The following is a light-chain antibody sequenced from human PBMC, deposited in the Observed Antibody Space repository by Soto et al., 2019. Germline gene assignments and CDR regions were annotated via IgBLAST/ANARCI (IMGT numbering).Light chain of an antibody. CDR1: QSVTNW. CDR3: LQYFSFPYT. Sequence: DIQMTQSPSTLSASVGDRVTITCRASQSVTNWLTWYQQKPGKAPKVLIYKASNLQSGVPSRFSGSGSGTEFTLTISSLQPDDFATYYCLQYFSFPYTFRQGTKLEIK. J-gene: IGKJ2*01. V-gene: IGKV1-5*03. CDR2: KAS.